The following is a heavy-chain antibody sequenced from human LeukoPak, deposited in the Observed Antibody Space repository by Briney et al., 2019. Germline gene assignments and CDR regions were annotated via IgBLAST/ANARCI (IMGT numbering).Heavy chain of an antibody. J-gene: IGHJ4*02. CDR3: ARNSHGYSSGWLQFNFDY. D-gene: IGHD6-19*01. V-gene: IGHV1-18*01. Sequence: GASVKVSCKASGYTSTSYGITWVRQAPGQGLEWMGWINTYNGNTNYVQKLQGRVTMTTDTSTSTAYMELRSLRSDDTAVYYCARNSHGYSSGWLQFNFDYWGQGTLVTVSS. CDR1: GYTSTSYG. CDR2: INTYNGNT.